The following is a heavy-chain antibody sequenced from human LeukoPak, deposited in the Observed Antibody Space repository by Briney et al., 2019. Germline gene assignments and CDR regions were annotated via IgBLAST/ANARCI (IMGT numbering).Heavy chain of an antibody. Sequence: GEPRKITCKEYGYTFKNSRSSEVSQMPGKGLECMEIIYPGDSDTRYSPSSQGQVTISADKSISTAYLQWSSLKASDTAMYYCARQDNGGSYSGDYWGQGTLVTVSS. J-gene: IGHJ4*02. CDR2: IYPGDSDT. CDR3: ARQDNGGSYSGDY. V-gene: IGHV5-51*01. CDR1: GYTFKNSR. D-gene: IGHD1-26*01.